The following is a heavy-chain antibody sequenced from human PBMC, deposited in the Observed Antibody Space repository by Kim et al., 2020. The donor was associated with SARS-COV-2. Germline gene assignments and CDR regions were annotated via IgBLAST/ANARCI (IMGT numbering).Heavy chain of an antibody. V-gene: IGHV6-1*01. CDR2: TYYRSKWSN. J-gene: IGHJ4*02. D-gene: IGHD6-13*01. CDR1: GDSVSSNSAV. CDR3: ARERVAAAGRVFDY. Sequence: SQTLSLPCAISGDSVSSNSAVWNWIRQSPSRGLEWLGRTYYRSKWSNDSAVSVKSRITINPDTSKNQFSLQLNSVTPEDTAVYYCARERVAAAGRVFDYWGQGTLVTVSS.